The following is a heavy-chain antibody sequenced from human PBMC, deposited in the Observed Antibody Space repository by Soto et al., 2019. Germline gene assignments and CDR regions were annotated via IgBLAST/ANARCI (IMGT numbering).Heavy chain of an antibody. D-gene: IGHD1-7*01. J-gene: IGHJ4*02. V-gene: IGHV3-23*01. CDR2: SSATGAGT. CDR1: GFTFSSYG. CDR3: AKDRRAGGNYGFYSDF. Sequence: GGSLRLSCAASGFTFSSYGMTWVRQAPAKGLEWVSFSSATGAGTYYADSVKGRFTISRDNSKNTLYLQMTSLGADDTAVYYCAKDRRAGGNYGFYSDFWGQGALVTAPQ.